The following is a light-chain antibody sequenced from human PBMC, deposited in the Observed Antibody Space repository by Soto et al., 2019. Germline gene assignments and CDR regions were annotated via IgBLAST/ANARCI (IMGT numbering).Light chain of an antibody. Sequence: QSVLTQPPSASGTPGQRVTISCSGSSSNIGSNTVNWYQQLPGTAPKLLFYCNNQRPSGVPDRFSGSKSGTSASLAISGLQSEDEADYYCAAWDDSLNGYVFGTGTQLTVL. CDR3: AAWDDSLNGYV. J-gene: IGLJ1*01. CDR2: CNN. CDR1: SSNIGSNT. V-gene: IGLV1-44*01.